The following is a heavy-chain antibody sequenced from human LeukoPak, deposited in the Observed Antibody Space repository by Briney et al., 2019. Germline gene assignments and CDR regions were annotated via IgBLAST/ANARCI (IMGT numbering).Heavy chain of an antibody. V-gene: IGHV3-66*01. Sequence: GGSLRLSCAASGFIVSSNYMSWVRQAPGKGLEWVSIIYSGGTTFYADSVRGRFTISRDSSENTVYLQMNSLRAEDTAVYYCARAPTVTTNFDYWGQGAPVTVSS. D-gene: IGHD4-17*01. CDR1: GFIVSSNY. J-gene: IGHJ4*02. CDR2: IYSGGTT. CDR3: ARAPTVTTNFDY.